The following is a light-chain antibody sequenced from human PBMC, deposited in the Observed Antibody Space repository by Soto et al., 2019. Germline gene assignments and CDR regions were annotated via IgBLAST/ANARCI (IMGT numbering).Light chain of an antibody. CDR3: VLYMGSGIPWV. Sequence: QTVVTQEPSFSVSPGGSVTLTCGLSSGSVSTSYYPSWYQQHPGQAPRTLIYSTNTRSSGVPDRFSGSILGNKAALTITGAQADDEADYYWVLYMGSGIPWVFGGGTKVTVL. V-gene: IGLV8-61*01. CDR2: STN. J-gene: IGLJ3*02. CDR1: SGSVSTSYY.